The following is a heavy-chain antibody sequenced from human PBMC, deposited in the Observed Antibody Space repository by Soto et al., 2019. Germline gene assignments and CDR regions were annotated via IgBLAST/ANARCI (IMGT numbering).Heavy chain of an antibody. CDR1: GGTFSSYV. V-gene: IGHV1-69*01. J-gene: IGHJ4*02. CDR3: ARVGGVGAPPGTDF. Sequence: QVQLVQSGAEVKKRGSSVKISCKASGGTFSSYVISWLRQAPGQGLEWMGGVIPILGQAYYAPNLQGRVTITADDSTRTAYMELNRLTSGDTAVYFCARVGGVGAPPGTDFWGQGTLVTVSS. D-gene: IGHD1-26*01. CDR2: VIPILGQA.